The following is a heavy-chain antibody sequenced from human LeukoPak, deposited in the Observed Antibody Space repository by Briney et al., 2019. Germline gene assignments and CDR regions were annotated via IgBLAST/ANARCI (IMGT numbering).Heavy chain of an antibody. CDR1: GFTFSNYA. J-gene: IGHJ4*02. V-gene: IGHV3-23*01. Sequence: PGGSLRLSCAASGFTFSNYAMRWVRQAPGKGLDWVSGISGSGDSTYYADSVKGRFTISRDNSKNTLYLQMSSLRAEDTAVYYCARRSGIAVAGAFDYWGQGTLVTVSS. CDR3: ARRSGIAVAGAFDY. CDR2: ISGSGDST. D-gene: IGHD6-19*01.